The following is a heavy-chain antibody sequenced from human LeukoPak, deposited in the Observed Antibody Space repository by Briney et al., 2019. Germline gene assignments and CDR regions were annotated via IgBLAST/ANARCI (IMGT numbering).Heavy chain of an antibody. CDR2: ISGGSDTH. D-gene: IGHD2-2*01. CDR3: ARDAFRGYQFDP. J-gene: IGHJ5*02. CDR1: GFTFSDYG. Sequence: GGSLRLSCAASGFTFSDYGMVWVRQAPGKGLEWISYISGGSDTHTYADSVKGRFTISGDNAKNSLYLEMSNLRAEDTAVYYCARDAFRGYQFDPWGQGALVTVSS. V-gene: IGHV3-48*01.